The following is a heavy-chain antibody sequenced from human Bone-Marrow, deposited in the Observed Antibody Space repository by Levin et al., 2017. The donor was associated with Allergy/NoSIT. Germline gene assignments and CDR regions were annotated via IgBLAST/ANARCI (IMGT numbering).Heavy chain of an antibody. D-gene: IGHD3-10*01. CDR3: ARGRVAMVRGRDRDRNNYYYGMDV. Sequence: PSETLSLTCAVYGGSFSGYYWSWIRQPPGKGLEWIGEINHSGSTNYNPSLKSRVTISVDTSKNQFSLKLSSVTAADTAVYYCARGRVAMVRGRDRDRNNYYYGMDVWGQGTTVTVSS. V-gene: IGHV4-34*01. CDR2: INHSGST. CDR1: GGSFSGYY. J-gene: IGHJ6*02.